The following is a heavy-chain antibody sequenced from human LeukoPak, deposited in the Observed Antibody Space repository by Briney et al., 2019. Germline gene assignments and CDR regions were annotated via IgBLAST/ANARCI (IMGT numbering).Heavy chain of an antibody. CDR2: IYTSGST. Sequence: SETLSLTCTVSGGSISSYYWSWIRQPAGKGLEWIGRIYTSGSTNYNPSLKSRVTMSVDTSENQFSLKLSSVTAADTAVYYCARFLYYDFWSGDYGMDVWGQGTTVTVSS. CDR3: ARFLYYDFWSGDYGMDV. J-gene: IGHJ6*02. D-gene: IGHD3-3*01. CDR1: GGSISSYY. V-gene: IGHV4-4*07.